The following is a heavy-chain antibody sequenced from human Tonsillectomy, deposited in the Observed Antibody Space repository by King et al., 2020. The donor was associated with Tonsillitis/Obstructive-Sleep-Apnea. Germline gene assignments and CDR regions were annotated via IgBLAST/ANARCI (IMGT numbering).Heavy chain of an antibody. CDR1: GYSFTSYS. CDR2: IDPSDSYT. J-gene: IGHJ4*02. D-gene: IGHD1-14*01. CDR3: TLTGYASN. Sequence: QLVQSGAEVKKPGESLRISCKGSGYSFTSYSISWVRQMPGKGLEWFGRIDPSDSYTNYRPSFQGHVTISTDKSINTAYLQWSSLKASDTAMYYCTLTGYASNWGQGTLVTVSS. V-gene: IGHV5-10-1*01.